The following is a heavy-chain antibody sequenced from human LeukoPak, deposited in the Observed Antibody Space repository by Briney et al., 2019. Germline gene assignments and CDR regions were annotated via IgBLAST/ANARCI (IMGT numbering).Heavy chain of an antibody. CDR1: GFTFSSYS. Sequence: PGGSLRLSCAASGFTFSSYSMNWVRQASGKGLEWVSSISSSSSYIYYADSVKGRFTISRDNAKNSLYLQMNSLRDEDTAVYFCARCLGRRPVPDYWGQGTLVTVFS. D-gene: IGHD5/OR15-5a*01. J-gene: IGHJ4*02. CDR2: ISSSSSYI. CDR3: ARCLGRRPVPDY. V-gene: IGHV3-21*01.